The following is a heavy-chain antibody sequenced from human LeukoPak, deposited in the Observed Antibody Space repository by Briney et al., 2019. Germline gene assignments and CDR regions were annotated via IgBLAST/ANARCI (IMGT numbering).Heavy chain of an antibody. D-gene: IGHD3-3*01. CDR1: GYTFTSYG. J-gene: IGHJ6*03. CDR3: VRNPPYEGYYYYMDV. Sequence: ASVKVSCKASGYTFTSYGITWVRQAPGQGLEWVGWISTHNGYTNYAQNLQGRVTMTTDTSTSTAYMELRSLSSEDTAVYYCVRNPPYEGYYYYMDVWGKGTAVTISS. CDR2: ISTHNGYT. V-gene: IGHV1-18*01.